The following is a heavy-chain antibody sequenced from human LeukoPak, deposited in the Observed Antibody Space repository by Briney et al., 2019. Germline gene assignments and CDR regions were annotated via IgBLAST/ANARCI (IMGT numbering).Heavy chain of an antibody. J-gene: IGHJ4*02. CDR3: AKDSKGYYFDSSGYWFGGFDDC. D-gene: IGHD3-22*01. Sequence: PGGSLRLSCAASGFTVSNNYMSWVRQAPGKGLEWVSSISGTGGSTNYADSVKGRFTISRDNSKNTLYLQMNSLRAEDTAVYYCAKDSKGYYFDSSGYWFGGFDDCWGQGTLVTVSS. CDR2: ISGTGGST. CDR1: GFTVSNNY. V-gene: IGHV3-23*01.